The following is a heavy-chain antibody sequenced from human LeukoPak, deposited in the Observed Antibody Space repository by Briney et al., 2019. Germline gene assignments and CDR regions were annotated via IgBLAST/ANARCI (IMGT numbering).Heavy chain of an antibody. J-gene: IGHJ4*02. CDR3: AREESGGYFDY. CDR1: GYTFTIYY. D-gene: IGHD2-8*02. Sequence: GASVTVSFKASGYTFTIYYMHWVRQAPGQGGEGMGLSNSTGSSTNYAQKFRGRVTMTRDTSTTTVYMELSSLRSEDTAVYYCAREESGGYFDYWGQGTLVTVSS. CDR2: SNSTGSST. V-gene: IGHV1-46*01.